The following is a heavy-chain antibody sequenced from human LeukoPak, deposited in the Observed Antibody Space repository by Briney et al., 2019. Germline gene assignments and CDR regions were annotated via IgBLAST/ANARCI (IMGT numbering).Heavy chain of an antibody. J-gene: IGHJ4*02. CDR3: ARVDDYGGNSLFDY. V-gene: IGHV4-59*01. CDR1: GGSISSYY. Sequence: SETLSLTCTVSGGSISSYYWSWIRQPPGKGLEWIGYIYYSWSTNYNPSLKSRVTISVDTSKNQFSLKLSSVTAADTAVYYCARVDDYGGNSLFDYWGQGTLVTVSS. CDR2: IYYSWST. D-gene: IGHD4-23*01.